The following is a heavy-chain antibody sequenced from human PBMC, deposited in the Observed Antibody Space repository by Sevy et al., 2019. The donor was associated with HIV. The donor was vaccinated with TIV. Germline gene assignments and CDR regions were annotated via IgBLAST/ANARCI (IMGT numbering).Heavy chain of an antibody. CDR1: GFTFDSYA. V-gene: IGHV3-23*01. CDR2: IRDSGIGT. Sequence: GGSLRLSCIASGFTFDSYAMSWVRQAPGKGLEWVSVIRDSGIGTYYADSVKGRFTISRDNSKNTLYLQMNSLRAEDTAVYYCAKVGITGTPSRYFDYWGQGTLVTVSS. J-gene: IGHJ4*02. D-gene: IGHD1-7*01. CDR3: AKVGITGTPSRYFDY.